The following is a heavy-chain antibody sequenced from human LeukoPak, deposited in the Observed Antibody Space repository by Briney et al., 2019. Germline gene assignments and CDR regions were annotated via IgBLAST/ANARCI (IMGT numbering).Heavy chain of an antibody. Sequence: EPGGSLRLSCVASGFTFSRHWMAWVRQAPGKGLEWVANIKKDGREIYYMDSVKGRFTISRDNAKNSLYLQMNSLRAEDTAVYYCARDLDYWGQGTLVTVSS. CDR3: ARDLDY. V-gene: IGHV3-7*01. CDR1: GFTFSRHW. CDR2: IKKDGREI. J-gene: IGHJ4*02.